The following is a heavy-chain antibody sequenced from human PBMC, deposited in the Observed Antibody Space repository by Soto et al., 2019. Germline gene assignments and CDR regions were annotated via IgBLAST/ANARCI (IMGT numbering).Heavy chain of an antibody. Sequence: PSQTLSLTCAISGDSVSSNSAAWNWIRQSPSRGLEWLGRTYYRSKWYNDYAVSVKSRITINPDTSKNQFSLQLNSVTPEDTAVYYCARDRGYSSGWYAEEGYYYYGMDVWGQGTTVTAP. CDR1: GDSVSSNSAA. CDR2: TYYRSKWYN. V-gene: IGHV6-1*01. J-gene: IGHJ6*02. CDR3: ARDRGYSSGWYAEEGYYYYGMDV. D-gene: IGHD6-19*01.